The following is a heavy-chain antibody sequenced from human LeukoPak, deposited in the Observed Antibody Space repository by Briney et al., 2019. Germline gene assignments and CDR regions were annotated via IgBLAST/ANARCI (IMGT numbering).Heavy chain of an antibody. CDR3: ASGVNYFDY. V-gene: IGHV3-74*01. CDR1: GFTFSNYW. CDR2: INSDGSST. J-gene: IGHJ4*02. D-gene: IGHD3-3*01. Sequence: PGGSLRLSCAASGFTFSNYWMHWVRQAPGKGLVWVSRINSDGSSTSYADSVKGRFTISRDNAKNTLSLQMNSLRAEDTAVYYCASGVNYFDYWGQGTLVTVSS.